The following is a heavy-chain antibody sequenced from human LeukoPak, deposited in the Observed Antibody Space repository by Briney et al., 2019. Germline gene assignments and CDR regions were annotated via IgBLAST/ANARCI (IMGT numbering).Heavy chain of an antibody. CDR3: AKDYYDSSGYMYYFDY. J-gene: IGHJ4*02. CDR2: ISGSGDST. Sequence: GGSLRLSCAASGFTLRSYVMNWVRQTPGKGLEWVSSISGSGDSTFYADSVKGRFSISRDNSKNTLYLQMNSLRAEDTAVYNCAKDYYDSSGYMYYFDYWGQGTLVTVSS. D-gene: IGHD3-22*01. CDR1: GFTLRSYV. V-gene: IGHV3-23*01.